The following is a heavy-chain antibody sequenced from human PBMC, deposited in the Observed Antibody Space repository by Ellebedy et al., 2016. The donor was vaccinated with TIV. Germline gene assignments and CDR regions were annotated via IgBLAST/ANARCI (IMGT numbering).Heavy chain of an antibody. CDR3: ARGGAYYDILTGYYNSYYYYGMDV. Sequence: ASVKVSCXASGYTFTSYDINWVRQATGQGLEWMGWMNPNSGNTGYAQKFQGRVTMTRNTSISTAYMELSSLRSEDTAVYYCARGGAYYDILTGYYNSYYYYGMDVWGQGTTVTVSS. J-gene: IGHJ6*02. D-gene: IGHD3-9*01. CDR1: GYTFTSYD. V-gene: IGHV1-8*01. CDR2: MNPNSGNT.